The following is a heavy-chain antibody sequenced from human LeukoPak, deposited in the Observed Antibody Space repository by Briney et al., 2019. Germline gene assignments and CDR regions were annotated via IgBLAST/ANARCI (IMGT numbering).Heavy chain of an antibody. V-gene: IGHV3-7*01. CDR2: IKQDGSEK. Sequence: PGGSLRLSCAASGFAFSTYWMGWIRQAPGKGLEWVASIKQDGSEKYYVDSVKGRFTISKDNAQNSLYLQMNSLRAEDTAIYYCARAPRGFGPWGQGTLVTVSS. CDR1: GFAFSTYW. J-gene: IGHJ5*02. CDR3: ARAPRGFGP.